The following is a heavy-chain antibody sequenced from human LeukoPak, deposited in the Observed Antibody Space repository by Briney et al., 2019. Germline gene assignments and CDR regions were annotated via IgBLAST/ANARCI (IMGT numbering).Heavy chain of an antibody. D-gene: IGHD3-10*01. CDR2: ISPYKGNT. J-gene: IGHJ5*02. CDR1: GYTFTNFG. V-gene: IGHV1-18*01. CDR3: ARDRVTMVRGVRNWFDP. Sequence: ASVKVYCKASGYTFTNFGISWVRQAPGQGHEWMGWISPYKGNTDYAQNLQGRVTMTTDTSTSTAYMELRSLRSDDTAVYYCARDRVTMVRGVRNWFDPWGQGTLVTVSS.